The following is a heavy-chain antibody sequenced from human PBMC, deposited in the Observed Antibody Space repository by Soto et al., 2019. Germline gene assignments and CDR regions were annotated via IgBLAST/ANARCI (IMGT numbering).Heavy chain of an antibody. D-gene: IGHD3-10*01. V-gene: IGHV3-33*01. CDR1: GFTFSSYG. Sequence: GGSLRLSCAASGFTFSSYGMHWVRQAPGKGLEWVAVIWYDGSNKYYADSVKGRFTISRDNSKNTLYLQMNSLRAEDTAVYYCARDTYYYGSGSYLYYYGMGVWGQGTTVTVSS. CDR2: IWYDGSNK. CDR3: ARDTYYYGSGSYLYYYGMGV. J-gene: IGHJ6*02.